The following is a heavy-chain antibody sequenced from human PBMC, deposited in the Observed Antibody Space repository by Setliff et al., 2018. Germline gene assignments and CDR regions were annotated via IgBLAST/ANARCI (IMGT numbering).Heavy chain of an antibody. Sequence: GGSLRLSCAASGLIFTSYSMNWVRQAPGKGLEWVSSISSSSAYIYYADSVKGRFTISRDNAKNSVYLQMNSLRAEDTAVYYCASANTTGYYYFDYWGQGTLVTVS. D-gene: IGHD1-26*01. V-gene: IGHV3-21*01. CDR3: ASANTTGYYYFDY. CDR1: GLIFTSYS. CDR2: ISSSSAYI. J-gene: IGHJ4*02.